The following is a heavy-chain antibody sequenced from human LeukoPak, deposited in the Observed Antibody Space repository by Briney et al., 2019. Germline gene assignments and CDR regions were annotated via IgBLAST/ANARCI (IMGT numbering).Heavy chain of an antibody. J-gene: IGHJ4*02. Sequence: SETLSLTCAVYGGSFSGYYWSWIRQPPGKGLEWIGEINNSGSTNYNPSLKSRVSISVDTAKNQFSLKLSSVTAADTAVYYCARGVACSSTSCRFDYWGQGTLVTVSS. CDR3: ARGVACSSTSCRFDY. CDR2: INNSGST. D-gene: IGHD2-2*01. CDR1: GGSFSGYY. V-gene: IGHV4-34*01.